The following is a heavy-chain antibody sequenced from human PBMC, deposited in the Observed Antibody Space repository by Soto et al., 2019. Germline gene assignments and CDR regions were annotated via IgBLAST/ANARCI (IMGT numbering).Heavy chain of an antibody. Sequence: SDSLKISCKGCGYTFTTYWIGGARQMPGKGLEWMGIIYPGDSDKRYSPSFQGQVTISADKSIRTAYLHLSGLKAPETAISYCARRLGRGGMDVWGQGIAVTVS. CDR3: ARRLGRGGMDV. D-gene: IGHD3-16*01. CDR1: GYTFTTYW. CDR2: IYPGDSDK. V-gene: IGHV5-51*01. J-gene: IGHJ6*02.